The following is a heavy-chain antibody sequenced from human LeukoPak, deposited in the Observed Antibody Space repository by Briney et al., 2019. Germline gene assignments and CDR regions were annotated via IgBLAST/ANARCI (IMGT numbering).Heavy chain of an antibody. CDR3: ARVGVSNDFDI. J-gene: IGHJ3*02. CDR1: GFTFSSYW. V-gene: IGHV3-74*01. Sequence: GGSLRLSCAASGFTFSSYWMHWVRQAPGKGLVWVSRINSDGSSTTYADSVKGRFTISRDNAKNTLYLQMNSLRAEDTAVYYCARVGVSNDFDIWGQGTMVTVSS. D-gene: IGHD3-3*01. CDR2: INSDGSST.